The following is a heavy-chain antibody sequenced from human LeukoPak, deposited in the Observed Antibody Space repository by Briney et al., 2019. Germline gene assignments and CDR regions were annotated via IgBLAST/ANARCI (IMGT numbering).Heavy chain of an antibody. CDR1: GFTFSSYS. CDR3: ARDQGIFDY. Sequence: GGSLRLSCAASGFTFSSYSMNWVRQAPGKGLEWVSYISSSSKTIYYADSVRGRFTISRDSAKNSLYLQMNSLRDKDSAVYYCARDQGIFDYWGQGTLVTVSS. J-gene: IGHJ4*02. V-gene: IGHV3-48*02. CDR2: ISSSSKTI.